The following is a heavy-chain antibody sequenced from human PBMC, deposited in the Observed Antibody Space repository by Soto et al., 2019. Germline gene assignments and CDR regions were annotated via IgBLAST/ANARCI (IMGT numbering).Heavy chain of an antibody. D-gene: IGHD3-10*01. Sequence: SETLSLTCTVSGGSISSSSYYWGWIRQPPGKGLEWIGSIYYSGSTYYNPSLKSRVTISVDTSKNQFSLKLSSVTAADTAVYYCARSPRGTMVRGAYYYYMDVWGKGTTVTVSS. CDR2: IYYSGST. CDR1: GGSISSSSYY. CDR3: ARSPRGTMVRGAYYYYMDV. J-gene: IGHJ6*03. V-gene: IGHV4-39*01.